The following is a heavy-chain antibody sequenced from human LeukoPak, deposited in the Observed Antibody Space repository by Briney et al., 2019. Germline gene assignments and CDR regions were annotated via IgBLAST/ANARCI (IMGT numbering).Heavy chain of an antibody. CDR2: ASGQNGNT. D-gene: IGHD3-22*01. J-gene: IGHJ4*02. CDR1: GYTFTSYG. V-gene: IGHV1-18*01. Sequence: GASVKVSCKASGYTFTSYGISWVRQAPGQGLEWMGWASGQNGNTKYAQKLQDRVTMTTDTSTSTAYMELRSLRSDDTAVYYCAREVDSSGYRSTEDYWGQGTLVTVSS. CDR3: AREVDSSGYRSTEDY.